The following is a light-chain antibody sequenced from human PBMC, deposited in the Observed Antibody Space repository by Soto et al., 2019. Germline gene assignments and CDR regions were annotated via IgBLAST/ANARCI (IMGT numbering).Light chain of an antibody. CDR2: EVS. J-gene: IGLJ1*01. CDR1: SSDVGGYNY. V-gene: IGLV2-14*01. Sequence: QSALTQPASVSGSPGQSITISCTGTSSDVGGYNYVSWYQQHPGKAPKLMIHEVSNRPSGVSNRFSGSKSGNTASLTISGLQAEDEADYYCSSFTSRFTFVFGTGTKLTVL. CDR3: SSFTSRFTFV.